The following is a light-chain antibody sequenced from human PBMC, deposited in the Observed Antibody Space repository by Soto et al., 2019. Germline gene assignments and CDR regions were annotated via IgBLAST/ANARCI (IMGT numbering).Light chain of an antibody. V-gene: IGLV7-46*01. CDR1: TGTVTSGHF. J-gene: IGLJ1*01. CDR2: ETS. Sequence: QAVVTQEPSLTVSPGGTVTLTCGSSTGTVTSGHFPYWFQQKPGQAPRTLIYETSNRHSWTPARFSGSLLGDKAALTLSGAQPEDEADYYCATWDDSLNGSGVFGTGTKLTVL. CDR3: ATWDDSLNGSGV.